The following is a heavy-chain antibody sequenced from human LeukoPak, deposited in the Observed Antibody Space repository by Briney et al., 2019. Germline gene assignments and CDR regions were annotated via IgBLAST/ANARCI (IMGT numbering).Heavy chain of an antibody. D-gene: IGHD2-21*02. V-gene: IGHV1-69*06. CDR3: ARTVVVTAEHAFDI. CDR1: GGTFSSYT. Sequence: SVKVSCKASGGTFSSYTINWVRQAPGQGLDWMGGIIPIFGTTNYAQKFQGRVTITADKSTSTAYMELSSLRSEDTAVYYCARTVVVTAEHAFDIWGQGTMVTVSS. J-gene: IGHJ3*02. CDR2: IIPIFGTT.